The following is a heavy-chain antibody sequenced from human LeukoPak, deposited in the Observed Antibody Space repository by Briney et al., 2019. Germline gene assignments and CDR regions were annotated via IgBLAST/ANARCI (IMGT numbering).Heavy chain of an antibody. J-gene: IGHJ4*02. V-gene: IGHV3-23*01. Sequence: GGSLRLSCPASGFTFSSYAMSWVRQAPGKGLEWVSAISGSGGSTYYADSVKGRFTISRDNSKNTLYLQMNSLRAEDTAVYYCAKDLSVLLWFGELLFDYWGQGTLVTVSS. D-gene: IGHD3-10*01. CDR1: GFTFSSYA. CDR3: AKDLSVLLWFGELLFDY. CDR2: ISGSGGST.